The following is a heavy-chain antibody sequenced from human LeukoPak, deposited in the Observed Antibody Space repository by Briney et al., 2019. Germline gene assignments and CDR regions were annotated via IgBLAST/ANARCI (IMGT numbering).Heavy chain of an antibody. D-gene: IGHD3-22*01. CDR2: ISAYNGNT. Sequence: ASVKVSCKASGYTFTSYGISWVRQAPGQGLEWMGWISAYNGNTNYAQKLQGRVTMTTGTSTSTAYMELRSLRSDDTAVYYCAREGSYDSSGYLDYWGQGTLVTVSS. CDR1: GYTFTSYG. V-gene: IGHV1-18*01. J-gene: IGHJ4*02. CDR3: AREGSYDSSGYLDY.